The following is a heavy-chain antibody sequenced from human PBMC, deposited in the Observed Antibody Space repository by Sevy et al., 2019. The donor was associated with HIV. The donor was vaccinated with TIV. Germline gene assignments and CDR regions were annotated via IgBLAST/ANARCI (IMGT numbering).Heavy chain of an antibody. D-gene: IGHD3-10*01. CDR2: IYTSGST. J-gene: IGHJ3*02. CDR3: ARDPGKRITMVRGVIGDAFDI. CDR1: GGSISSYY. Sequence: SETLSLTCTVSGGSISSYYWSWIRQPAGKGLEWIGRIYTSGSTNYNPSLKSRVTMSVDTSKNQFSLKLSSVTAADTAVYYCARDPGKRITMVRGVIGDAFDIWGQWTMVTVSS. V-gene: IGHV4-4*07.